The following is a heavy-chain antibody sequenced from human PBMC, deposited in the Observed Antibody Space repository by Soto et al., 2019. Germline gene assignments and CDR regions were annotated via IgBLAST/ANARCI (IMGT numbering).Heavy chain of an antibody. CDR3: VSLSSCGSCDTDPDAFDI. V-gene: IGHV1-69*02. CDR1: GGTFSSYT. Sequence: QVQLVQSGAEVKKPGSSVKVSCKASGGTFSSYTISWVRQAPGQGLEWMGRIIPILGIANYAQKFQGRVTITADKSTSTAYMELSSLRSEDTAVYYCVSLSSCGSCDTDPDAFDIWGQGTMVTVSS. J-gene: IGHJ3*02. D-gene: IGHD2-15*01. CDR2: IIPILGIA.